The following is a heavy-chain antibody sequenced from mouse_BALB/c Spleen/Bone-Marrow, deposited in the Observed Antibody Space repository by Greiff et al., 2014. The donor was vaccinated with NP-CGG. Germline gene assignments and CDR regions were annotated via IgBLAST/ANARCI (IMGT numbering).Heavy chain of an antibody. CDR2: IDPANGNT. D-gene: IGHD1-1*01. CDR1: GFNIKDTY. CDR3: AAYYYGSSQFAY. V-gene: IGHV14-3*02. J-gene: IGHJ3*01. Sequence: VQLQQSGAELVKPGASVKLSCTASGFNIKDTYMHWVKQRPEQGLEWIGRIDPANGNTKYDPKFQGKATITADTSSNTAYLQLSSLTSEVTAVYYCAAYYYGSSQFAYWGQGTLVTVSA.